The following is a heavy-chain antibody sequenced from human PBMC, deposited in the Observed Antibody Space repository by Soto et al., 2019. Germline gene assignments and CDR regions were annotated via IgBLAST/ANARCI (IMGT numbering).Heavy chain of an antibody. CDR1: GYTFNRHG. CDR3: ARAHCSSVSCYHPFYYYYMDV. D-gene: IGHD2-2*01. Sequence: QVELVQSGAEVKKPGASVKVSCKASGYTFNRHGITWVRQAPGQGLEWMGWINPYNGNTDSEQRLQGRVTMTTDTSKNTAYLELRSLRSDDMAVYYCARAHCSSVSCYHPFYYYYMDVWGKGTTVTVSS. V-gene: IGHV1-18*03. CDR2: INPYNGNT. J-gene: IGHJ6*03.